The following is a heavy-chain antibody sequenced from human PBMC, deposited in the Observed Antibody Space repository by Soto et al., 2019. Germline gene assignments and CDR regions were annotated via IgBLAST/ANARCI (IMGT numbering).Heavy chain of an antibody. D-gene: IGHD1-26*01. J-gene: IGHJ2*01. V-gene: IGHV3-73*02. Sequence: ELQLVESGGDLVQPGGSLKLSCAASGFTFSGSTIHWVRQASGKGLEWVGQIKNKPNYFETAYAASGKGRFTISRDDSKTTAYLQMNRLKIEDTAVYYCTRHAGGTRDYYHFDLWGRGALVTVSS. CDR1: GFTFSGST. CDR3: TRHAGGTRDYYHFDL. CDR2: IKNKPNYFET.